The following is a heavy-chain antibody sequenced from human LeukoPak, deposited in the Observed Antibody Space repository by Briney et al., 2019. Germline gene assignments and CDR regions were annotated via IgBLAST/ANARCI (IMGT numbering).Heavy chain of an antibody. CDR2: IYSGGST. D-gene: IGHD5-18*01. V-gene: IGHV3-53*04. J-gene: IGHJ4*02. Sequence: GGSLRLSCAASGFXVSSNYISWVRQAPGKGQEWVSVIYSGGSTYYADSVKGRFTISRHNSKNTLYLQMNSLRAEDTAVYYCARAPDTAMAPYFDYWGQGTLVTVSS. CDR1: GFXVSSNY. CDR3: ARAPDTAMAPYFDY.